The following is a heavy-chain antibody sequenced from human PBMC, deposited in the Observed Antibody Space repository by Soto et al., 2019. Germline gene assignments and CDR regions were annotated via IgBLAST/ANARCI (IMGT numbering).Heavy chain of an antibody. J-gene: IGHJ6*03. D-gene: IGHD4-17*01. CDR3: ARHDYGDYTGTYYYMDV. CDR1: GGSISSYY. CDR2: IYNSGST. Sequence: SETLSLTCTVSGGSISSYYWSWIRQPPGKGLEWIGVIYNSGSTNYNPSLKSRVTISVDTSRNQFSLKLSSVTAADTAVYYCARHDYGDYTGTYYYMDVWGKGTTVTVSS. V-gene: IGHV4-59*08.